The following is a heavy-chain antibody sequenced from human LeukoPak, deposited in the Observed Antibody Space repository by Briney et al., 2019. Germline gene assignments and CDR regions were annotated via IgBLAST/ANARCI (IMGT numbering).Heavy chain of an antibody. CDR2: IRAKIHDGTT. D-gene: IGHD3-10*01. J-gene: IGHJ4*02. Sequence: PGQSLRLSCTTSGFIFGDYNMNWVRQAPGKGLEWVGYIRAKIHDGTTDFAASVKGRFTISRDDSKSIAYLQMTSLKSEGTAVYYCSRGQKDPYGPEFDYWGQGTLVTVSS. CDR1: GFIFGDYN. CDR3: SRGQKDPYGPEFDY. V-gene: IGHV3-49*04.